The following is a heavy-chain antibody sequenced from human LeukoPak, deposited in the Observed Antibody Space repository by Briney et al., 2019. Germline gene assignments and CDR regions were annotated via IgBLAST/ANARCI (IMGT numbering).Heavy chain of an antibody. D-gene: IGHD4-11*01. J-gene: IGHJ4*02. CDR3: ARAEINDYSRY. CDR2: INHSGST. CDR1: GGSFSGYY. V-gene: IGHV4-34*01. Sequence: PETLSLTCAVYGGSFSGYYWSCIRQPPGKGLEWIGEINHSGSTNYNPSLKSRVTISVDTSKNQLSLKMSSVTAADTAVYYCARAEINDYSRYWGQGIPVIVSS.